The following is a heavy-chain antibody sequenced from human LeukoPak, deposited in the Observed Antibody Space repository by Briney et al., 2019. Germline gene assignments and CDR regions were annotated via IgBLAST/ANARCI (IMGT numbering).Heavy chain of an antibody. Sequence: GGTLRLSCAASGFIFSNNGMSWVRQAPGRGLEWVSSIRGSAGNAYYADSVKGRFTISRDDSTNTLYLQMNSLRAEDTAVYYCAREVPTYYYDSSGYNGHYYYYMDVWGKGTTVTISS. V-gene: IGHV3-23*01. J-gene: IGHJ6*03. CDR2: IRGSAGNA. CDR3: AREVPTYYYDSSGYNGHYYYYMDV. D-gene: IGHD3-22*01. CDR1: GFIFSNNG.